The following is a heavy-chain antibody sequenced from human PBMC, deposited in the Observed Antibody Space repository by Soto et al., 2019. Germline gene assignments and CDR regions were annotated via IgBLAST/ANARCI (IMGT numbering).Heavy chain of an antibody. CDR1: GYTFTSYG. D-gene: IGHD6-19*01. V-gene: IGHV1-18*01. Sequence: GASVKASCKASGYTFTSYGISWVRQAPGQGHEWIGWISAYNGNTNYVQKLQGRVTMTTDTSTSTAYMELRSLRSDDTAVYYCSLATGSGWYWDYYYGKYVWGQGTTGTVSS. J-gene: IGHJ6*02. CDR2: ISAYNGNT. CDR3: SLATGSGWYWDYYYGKYV.